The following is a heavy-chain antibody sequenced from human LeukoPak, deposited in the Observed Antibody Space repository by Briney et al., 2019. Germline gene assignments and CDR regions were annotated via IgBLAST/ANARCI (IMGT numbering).Heavy chain of an antibody. CDR1: GFTVSRNY. J-gene: IGHJ4*02. CDR3: TRRLDD. D-gene: IGHD3-16*01. CDR2: IKHDESEK. V-gene: IGHV3-7*01. Sequence: PGGSLRLSCAASGFTVSRNYMNWVRQAPGKGLEWVANIKHDESEKNYLGSVKGRFTISRDNAQNSLYLQMNGLRVEDTAVYYCTRRLDDWGQGTLVTVSS.